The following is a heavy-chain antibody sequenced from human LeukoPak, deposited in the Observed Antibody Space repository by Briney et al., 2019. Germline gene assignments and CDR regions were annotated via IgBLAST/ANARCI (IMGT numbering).Heavy chain of an antibody. CDR1: GGSFSGYY. CDR2: INHSGST. Sequence: SETLSLTCAVYGGSFSGYYWSWIRQPPGKGLEWIGEINHSGSTNYNPSLKSRVTISVDTSENQFSLKLSSVTAADTAVYYCARRYSSSSLWAYWGQGTLVTVPS. V-gene: IGHV4-34*01. CDR3: ARRYSSSSLWAY. D-gene: IGHD6-6*01. J-gene: IGHJ4*02.